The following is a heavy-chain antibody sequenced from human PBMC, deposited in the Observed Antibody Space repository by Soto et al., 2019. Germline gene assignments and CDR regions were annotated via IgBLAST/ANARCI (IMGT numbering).Heavy chain of an antibody. D-gene: IGHD2-15*01. J-gene: IGHJ6*02. Sequence: QVQLVQSGAEVKKPGASVKVSCKASGYTFTSYGISWVRQAPGQGHEWMGWISAYNGNTNYAQKLQGRVTMTTDTSTSTAYMELRSLRSDDTAVYYCARDRPDIVVVVAATNYYYYGMDVWGQGTTVTVSS. CDR1: GYTFTSYG. CDR3: ARDRPDIVVVVAATNYYYYGMDV. CDR2: ISAYNGNT. V-gene: IGHV1-18*04.